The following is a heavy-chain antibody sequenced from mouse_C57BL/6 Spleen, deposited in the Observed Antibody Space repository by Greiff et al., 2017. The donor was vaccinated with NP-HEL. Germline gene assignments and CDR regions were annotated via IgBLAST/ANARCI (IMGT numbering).Heavy chain of an antibody. CDR3: AREEMGYYGSSYYFDY. Sequence: QVQLQQSGPELVKPGASVKISCKASGYAFSSSWMNWVKQRPGKGLEWIGRIYPGDGDTNYNGKFKGKATLTADKSSSTAYMQLSSLTSEDSAVYFCAREEMGYYGSSYYFDYWGQGTTLTVSS. D-gene: IGHD1-1*01. V-gene: IGHV1-82*01. J-gene: IGHJ2*01. CDR2: IYPGDGDT. CDR1: GYAFSSSW.